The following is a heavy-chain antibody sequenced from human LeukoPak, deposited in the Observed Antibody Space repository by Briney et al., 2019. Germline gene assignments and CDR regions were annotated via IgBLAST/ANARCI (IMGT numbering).Heavy chain of an antibody. J-gene: IGHJ4*02. D-gene: IGHD6-19*01. CDR2: IYPGDSDT. CDR3: ARHRAAVPGTPDY. CDR1: GYSFTTYW. V-gene: IGHV5-51*01. Sequence: KDGESLKISCKGSGYSFTTYWIGWVRQMPGKGLEWMGIIYPGDSDTRYSPSFQGQVTISADKSISTAYLQWSSLKASDTAVYYCARHRAAVPGTPDYWGQGTLVTVSS.